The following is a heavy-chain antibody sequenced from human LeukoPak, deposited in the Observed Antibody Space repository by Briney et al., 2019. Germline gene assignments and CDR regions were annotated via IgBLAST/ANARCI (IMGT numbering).Heavy chain of an antibody. CDR2: ITSSSTNI. V-gene: IGHV3-48*02. CDR3: ATSGNYYLKY. CDR1: GFTFSSYG. Sequence: GGSLRLSCAASGFTFSSYGMNWVRQAPGKGLEWVSHITSSSTNICYADSVKGRFTISRDNAKNALSLQMNSLRDEDTAVYYCATSGNYYLKYWGQGTLVTVSS. J-gene: IGHJ4*02. D-gene: IGHD1-26*01.